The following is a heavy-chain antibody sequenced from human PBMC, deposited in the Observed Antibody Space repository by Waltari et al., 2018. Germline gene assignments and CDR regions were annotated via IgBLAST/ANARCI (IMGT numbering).Heavy chain of an antibody. Sequence: EVQLVESGGGLVQPGRSLRLSCTASGFTFGDYAMRWVRQAPGKGLEWVGFIRSKAYGGTTEYAASVKGRFTISRDDSKSIAYLQMNSLKTEDTAVYYCTRDRGGWFDPWGQGTLVTVSS. V-gene: IGHV3-49*04. CDR1: GFTFGDYA. J-gene: IGHJ5*02. D-gene: IGHD3-10*01. CDR3: TRDRGGWFDP. CDR2: IRSKAYGGTT.